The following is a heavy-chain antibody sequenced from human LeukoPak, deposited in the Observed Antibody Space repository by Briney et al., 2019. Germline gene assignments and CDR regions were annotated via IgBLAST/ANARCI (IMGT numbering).Heavy chain of an antibody. J-gene: IGHJ4*02. D-gene: IGHD6-19*01. CDR3: ARAVAGTFQDY. CDR2: ISYDGSNK. Sequence: AGGSLRLSCAASGFTFSSYGMHWVRQAPGKGLEWVAVISYDGSNKYYADSVKGRFTISRDNSKNTLYLQMNSLRAEDTAVYYCARAVAGTFQDYWGQGTLVTVSS. V-gene: IGHV3-30*03. CDR1: GFTFSSYG.